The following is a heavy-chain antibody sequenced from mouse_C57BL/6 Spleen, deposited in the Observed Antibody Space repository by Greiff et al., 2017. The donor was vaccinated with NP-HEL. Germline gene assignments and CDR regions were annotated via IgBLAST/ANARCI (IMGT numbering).Heavy chain of an antibody. Sequence: EVQLQQSGPELVKPGASVKISCKASGYTFTDYYMNWVKQSHGKSLEWIGDINPNNVGTSYNQKFKGKATLTVDKSSSTAYMELRSLTSEDSAVYYCASRGYSNYGYYYAMDYWGQGTSVTVSS. CDR2: INPNNVGT. CDR1: GYTFTDYY. CDR3: ASRGYSNYGYYYAMDY. J-gene: IGHJ4*01. D-gene: IGHD2-5*01. V-gene: IGHV1-26*01.